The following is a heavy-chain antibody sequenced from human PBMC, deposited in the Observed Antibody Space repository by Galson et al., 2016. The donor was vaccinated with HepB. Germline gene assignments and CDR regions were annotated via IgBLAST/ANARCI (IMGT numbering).Heavy chain of an antibody. Sequence: SLRLSCAASGFNIYKTYMSWVRQAPGKGLEWVSIFQSGGTTFYADSVKGRFTISRDISKNTLYLQMTSLRAEDTAVYFCARVIADYGDYVQNYFDQWGQGTLVTVSS. V-gene: IGHV3-53*01. D-gene: IGHD4-17*01. CDR2: FQSGGTT. CDR3: ARVIADYGDYVQNYFDQ. J-gene: IGHJ4*02. CDR1: GFNIYKTY.